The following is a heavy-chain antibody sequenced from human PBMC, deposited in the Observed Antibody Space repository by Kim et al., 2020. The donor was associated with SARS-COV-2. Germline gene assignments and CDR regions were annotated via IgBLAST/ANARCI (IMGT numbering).Heavy chain of an antibody. D-gene: IGHD6-13*01. V-gene: IGHV4-39*01. Sequence: SLKSRVTISADTSKNQFSLKLSSVTAADTAVYYCARQGPGYSSSWYPFQHWGQGTLVTVSS. J-gene: IGHJ1*01. CDR3: ARQGPGYSSSWYPFQH.